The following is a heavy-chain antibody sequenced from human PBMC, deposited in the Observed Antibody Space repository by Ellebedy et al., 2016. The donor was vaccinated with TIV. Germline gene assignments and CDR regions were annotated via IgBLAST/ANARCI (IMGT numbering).Heavy chain of an antibody. Sequence: MPSETLSLTCTVPGGSISSYYWTWIRQPPGKGLEWSGYIYHNGNTNYNPSLKSRVTISVDTSKNQFSLKLSSVTAADTAVYYCARQYNYGTSGYYVDYWGQGTLLTVSS. CDR2: IYHNGNT. CDR3: ARQYNYGTSGYYVDY. V-gene: IGHV4-59*08. D-gene: IGHD3-22*01. J-gene: IGHJ4*02. CDR1: GGSISSYY.